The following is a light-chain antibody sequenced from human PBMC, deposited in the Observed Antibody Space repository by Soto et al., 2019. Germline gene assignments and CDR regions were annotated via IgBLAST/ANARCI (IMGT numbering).Light chain of an antibody. CDR2: NND. Sequence: QSVLTQPPSASGTPGQSVTISCSGSSSNIGSNTVNWYQQLSGAAPKLLIHNNDQRPSGVPDRFSGSKSDTSASLAISGLQSADEADYYCAAWDDSLTAVLFGGGTKLTAL. J-gene: IGLJ3*02. V-gene: IGLV1-44*01. CDR1: SSNIGSNT. CDR3: AAWDDSLTAVL.